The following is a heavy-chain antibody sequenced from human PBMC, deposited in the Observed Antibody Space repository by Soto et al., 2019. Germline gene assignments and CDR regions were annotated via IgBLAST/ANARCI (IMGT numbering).Heavy chain of an antibody. J-gene: IGHJ2*01. CDR3: ARDWGSSWDHYWYFDL. V-gene: IGHV3-48*02. D-gene: IGHD6-13*01. CDR2: ISSSSSTI. CDR1: GFTFSSYS. Sequence: HPGGSLRLSCAASGFTFSSYSMNWVRQAPGKGLEWVSYISSSSSTIYYADSVKGRFTISRDNAKNSLYLQMNSLRDEDTAVYYCARDWGSSWDHYWYFDLWGRGTLVTVSS.